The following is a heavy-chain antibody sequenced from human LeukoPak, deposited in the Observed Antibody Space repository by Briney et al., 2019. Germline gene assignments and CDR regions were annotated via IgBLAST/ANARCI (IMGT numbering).Heavy chain of an antibody. D-gene: IGHD6-19*01. J-gene: IGHJ4*02. Sequence: TGGSLRLSCAASGFTFSSYWISWVRQAPGNGLEWVANINQVGREKYYVDSVKGRFTISRDNAKNSLYLQMNSLRAEDTAVYYCARVSSLIAVAGTFDYWGQGTLVTVSS. V-gene: IGHV3-7*01. CDR2: INQVGREK. CDR1: GFTFSSYW. CDR3: ARVSSLIAVAGTFDY.